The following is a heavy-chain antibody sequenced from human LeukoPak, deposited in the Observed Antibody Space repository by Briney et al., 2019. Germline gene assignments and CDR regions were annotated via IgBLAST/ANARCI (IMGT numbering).Heavy chain of an antibody. D-gene: IGHD4-17*01. CDR3: AKDPNGDYVGAFDT. CDR1: GFTFSSYG. CDR2: IWYDGSNK. V-gene: IGHV3-33*06. J-gene: IGHJ3*02. Sequence: GGSLRLSCAASGFTFSSYGMHWVRQAPGKGLEWVAVIWYDGSNKYYADSVKGRFAISRDNSKNTLYLQMNSLRAEDAAVYYCAKDPNGDYVGAFDTWGQGTMVIVSS.